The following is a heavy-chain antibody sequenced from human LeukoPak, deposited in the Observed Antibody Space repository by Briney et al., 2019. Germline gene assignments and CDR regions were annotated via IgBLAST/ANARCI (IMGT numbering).Heavy chain of an antibody. CDR1: GYSFTDYW. Sequence: GESLKISCKGSGYSFTDYWIGWVRQMPGKGLEWMGIIFPGDFELKYSPSFQGQVIISVDKSIDTAYLQWSNLQASDTAMYYCARHGLEGCRGGMCYRSFHYYGMDVWGQGTTVTVSS. CDR2: IFPGDFEL. CDR3: ARHGLEGCRGGMCYRSFHYYGMDV. D-gene: IGHD2-15*01. J-gene: IGHJ6*02. V-gene: IGHV5-51*01.